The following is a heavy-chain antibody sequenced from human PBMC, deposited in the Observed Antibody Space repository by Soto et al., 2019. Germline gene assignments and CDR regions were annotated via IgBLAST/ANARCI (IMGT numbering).Heavy chain of an antibody. CDR2: IYHSGTT. CDR3: ASSKYDVVAGSVWFDP. J-gene: IGHJ5*02. CDR1: GGSISSHY. V-gene: IGHV4-59*11. Sequence: SETLSLTCTVSGGSISSHYWSWIRQPPGKGLEWIGYIYHSGTTTYNPSLKSRLTISIDHSRNQFSLRLNSVTAADTAVYFCASSKYDVVAGSVWFDPWGQGTLVTVSS. D-gene: IGHD2-21*01.